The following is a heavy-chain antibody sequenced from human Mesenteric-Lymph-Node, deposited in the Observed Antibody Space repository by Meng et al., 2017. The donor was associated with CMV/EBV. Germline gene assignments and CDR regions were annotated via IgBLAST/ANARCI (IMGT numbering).Heavy chain of an antibody. CDR3: ANQPPAPTGDYYGMDV. J-gene: IGHJ6*02. CDR2: ISGGGDDT. CDR1: GFTFSSYA. D-gene: IGHD2-2*01. V-gene: IGHV3-23*01. Sequence: GESLKISCAASGFTFSSYAMSWVRQAPGKGLEWVSAISGGGDDTYYADSVRGRFTISRDNSKNTLNLQMISLRVEDTAVYYCANQPPAPTGDYYGMDVWGQGTTVTVSS.